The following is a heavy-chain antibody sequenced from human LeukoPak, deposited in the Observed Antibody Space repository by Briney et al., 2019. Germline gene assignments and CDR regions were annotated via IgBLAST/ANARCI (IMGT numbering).Heavy chain of an antibody. CDR3: ARAPVDYYGSSGYGDYFDY. D-gene: IGHD3-22*01. J-gene: IGHJ4*02. V-gene: IGHV6-1*01. CDR2: TYYRSKWYN. Sequence: SQTLSLTCAISGDSVSSNSAAWNWIRQSPSRGLEWLGRTYYRSKWYNDYAVSVKSRITINPDTSKNQFSLQLNSVTPEDTAVYYCARAPVDYYGSSGYGDYFDYWGQGTLVTVSS. CDR1: GDSVSSNSAA.